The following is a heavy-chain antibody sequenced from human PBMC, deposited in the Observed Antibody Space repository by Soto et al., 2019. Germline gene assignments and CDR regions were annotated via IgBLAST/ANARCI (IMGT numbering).Heavy chain of an antibody. CDR1: GFTFDDYA. J-gene: IGHJ6*04. CDR2: IRSKAYVGTT. D-gene: IGHD2-2*01. CDR3: TSTRDCSSTSCLDYYYNGMDV. V-gene: IGHV3-49*03. Sequence: GGSLRLSCTASGFTFDDYAMSWFRQAPGKGLEWVGFIRSKAYVGTTQSAASVKGRFTISRDDSKSIAYLKMNSLKTEHPDVYYCTSTRDCSSTSCLDYYYNGMDVWGKGTTVTVSS.